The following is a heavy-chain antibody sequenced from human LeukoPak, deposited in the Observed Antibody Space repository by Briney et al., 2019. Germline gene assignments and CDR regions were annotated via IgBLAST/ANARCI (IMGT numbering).Heavy chain of an antibody. CDR2: IYYSGST. CDR1: GGSISSYY. Sequence: PSETLSLTCTVSGGSISSYYWSWIRQPPGKGLEWIGYIYYSGSTYYNPSLKSRVTISVDTSKNQFSLKLSSVTAADTAVYYCARAGYSKGVDYMDVWGKGTTVTVSS. D-gene: IGHD4-11*01. J-gene: IGHJ6*03. V-gene: IGHV4-59*08. CDR3: ARAGYSKGVDYMDV.